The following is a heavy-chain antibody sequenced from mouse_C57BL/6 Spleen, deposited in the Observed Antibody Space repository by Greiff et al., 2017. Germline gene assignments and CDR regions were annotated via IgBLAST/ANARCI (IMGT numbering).Heavy chain of an antibody. J-gene: IGHJ2*01. CDR1: GYSFTDYN. V-gene: IGHV1-39*01. CDR3: ARERDFDYSNYLYFDY. Sequence: VHVKQSGPELVKPGASVKISCKASGYSFTDYNMNWVKQSNGKSLEWIGVINPNYGTTSYNQKFKGKATLTVDQSSSTAYMQLNSLTSEDSAVYYCARERDFDYSNYLYFDYWGQGTTLTVSS. CDR2: INPNYGTT. D-gene: IGHD2-5*01.